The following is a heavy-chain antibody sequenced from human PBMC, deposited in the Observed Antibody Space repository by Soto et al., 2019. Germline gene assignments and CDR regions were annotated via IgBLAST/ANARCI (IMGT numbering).Heavy chain of an antibody. CDR1: GGSISSGDYY. J-gene: IGHJ5*02. V-gene: IGHV4-30-4*01. Sequence: PSETLSLTCTVSGGSISSGDYYWSWIRQPPGKGLEWIGYIYYSGSTYYNPSLKSRVTISVDTSKNQFSLKLSSVTAADTAVYYCARDGSSWYNWFDPWGQGTLVTVSS. CDR3: ARDGSSWYNWFDP. D-gene: IGHD6-13*01. CDR2: IYYSGST.